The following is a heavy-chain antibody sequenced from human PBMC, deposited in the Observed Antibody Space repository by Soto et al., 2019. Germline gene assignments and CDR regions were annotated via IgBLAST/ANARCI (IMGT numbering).Heavy chain of an antibody. CDR3: ARGGSGWKALNWFDS. V-gene: IGHV4-31*03. CDR1: GASISNNGYS. D-gene: IGHD6-19*01. Sequence: QVQLQESGPGLVKPSQTLSLTCTVSGASISNNGYSWSWIRQHPVKGLEWIGSRNNRDDTYYNPSLKSRVTISLASSKNQFPLRLVSVTAADTASYFCARGGSGWKALNWFDSWGQGTLVTVSS. J-gene: IGHJ5*01. CDR2: RNNRDDT.